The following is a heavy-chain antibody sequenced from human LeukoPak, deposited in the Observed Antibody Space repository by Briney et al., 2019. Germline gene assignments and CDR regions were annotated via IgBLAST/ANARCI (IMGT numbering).Heavy chain of an antibody. V-gene: IGHV1-46*01. Sequence: ASVKVSCKASGYTFTSYYMHWVRQAPGLGLEWMGIINPSGGSTSYAQKFQGRVTMTRDTSTSTVYMELSSLRSEDTAVYYCARRGLAAGAAPYYYYYMDVWGKGTTVTISS. J-gene: IGHJ6*03. CDR1: GYTFTSYY. D-gene: IGHD3/OR15-3a*01. CDR3: ARRGLAAGAAPYYYYYMDV. CDR2: INPSGGST.